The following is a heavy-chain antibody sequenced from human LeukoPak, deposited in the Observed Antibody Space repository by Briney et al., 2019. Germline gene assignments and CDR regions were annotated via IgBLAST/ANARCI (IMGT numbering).Heavy chain of an antibody. V-gene: IGHV4-39*01. CDR2: IFYSGTA. D-gene: IGHD6-13*01. J-gene: IGHJ5*02. CDR3: ARHESIAAAGFDR. CDR1: GGSISSDDYY. Sequence: SETLSLTCTVSGGSISSDDYYWGWVRQPPGKGLECIGNIFYSGTAHYNPSLRSRVTISVDTSKNQFSLKLSSVTAADTAVYYCARHESIAAAGFDRWGLGTLVTVSS.